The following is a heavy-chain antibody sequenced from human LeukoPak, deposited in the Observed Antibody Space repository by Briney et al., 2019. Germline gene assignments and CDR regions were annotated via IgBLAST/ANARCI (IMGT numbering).Heavy chain of an antibody. CDR1: GFTFSSYA. CDR3: ARGTSQWLLPHPFDY. V-gene: IGHV3-30-3*01. J-gene: IGHJ4*02. D-gene: IGHD3-22*01. Sequence: HTGGSLRLSCAASGFTFSSYAMHWVRQAPGKGLEWAAVISYDGSNKYYADSVKGRFTISRDNSKNTLYLQMNSLRAEDTAVYYCARGTSQWLLPHPFDYWGQGTLVTVSS. CDR2: ISYDGSNK.